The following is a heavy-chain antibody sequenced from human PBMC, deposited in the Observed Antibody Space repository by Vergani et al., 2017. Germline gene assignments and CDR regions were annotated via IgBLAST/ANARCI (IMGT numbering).Heavy chain of an antibody. CDR1: GGSISSYY. V-gene: IGHV4-59*08. D-gene: IGHD2-21*01. J-gene: IGHJ3*02. CDR3: ARRVAYCGGDCYSDDAFDI. Sequence: QVQLQESGPGLVKPSETLSLTCTVSGGSISSYYWSWIRQPPGKGLEWIGYIYYSGSTNYNPSLKSRVTISVDTSKNQFSLKLSSVTAADTDVYYCARRVAYCGGDCYSDDAFDIWGQGTMVTVSS. CDR2: IYYSGST.